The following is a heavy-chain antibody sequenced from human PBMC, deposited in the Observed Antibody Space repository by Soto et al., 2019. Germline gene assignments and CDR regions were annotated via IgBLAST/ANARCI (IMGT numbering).Heavy chain of an antibody. Sequence: GGSLRLSCAASGFTFSTYAMSWVRQAPGKGLEWVSAISGSGSNSYYADSVKGRFTISRDNARNILYLQMNSLRADDTAVYYCQWDSWGQGTLVTVSS. CDR2: ISGSGSNS. CDR3: QWDS. J-gene: IGHJ4*02. D-gene: IGHD6-19*01. V-gene: IGHV3-23*01. CDR1: GFTFSTYA.